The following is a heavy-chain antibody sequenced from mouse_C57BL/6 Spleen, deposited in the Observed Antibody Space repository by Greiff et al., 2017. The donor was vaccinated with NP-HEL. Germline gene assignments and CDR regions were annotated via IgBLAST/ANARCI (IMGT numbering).Heavy chain of an antibody. J-gene: IGHJ3*01. CDR2: IRLKSDNYAT. CDR1: GFTFSNYW. CDR3: TGPTLTGTLFAY. V-gene: IGHV6-3*01. Sequence: EVKLEESGGGLVQPGGSMKLSCVASGFTFSNYWMNWVRQSPEKGLEWVAQIRLKSDNYATHYAESVKGRFTISRDDSKSSVYLQMNNLRAEDTGIYYCTGPTLTGTLFAYWGQGTLVTVSA.